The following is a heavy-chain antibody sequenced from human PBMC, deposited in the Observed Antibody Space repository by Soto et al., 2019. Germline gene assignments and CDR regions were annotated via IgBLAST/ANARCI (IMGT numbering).Heavy chain of an antibody. CDR1: GCTLTELS. D-gene: IGHD2-15*01. V-gene: IGHV1-24*01. Sequence: ASVKVSCKVSGCTLTELSMHWVRQAPGKGLEWMGGFDPEDGETIYAQKFQGRVTMTEDTSTDTAYMELSSLRSEDTAVYYCATVFPFFGGGSSYSFRYNCLAPWAQEPWSPSPQ. J-gene: IGHJ5*02. CDR3: ATVFPFFGGGSSYSFRYNCLAP. CDR2: FDPEDGET.